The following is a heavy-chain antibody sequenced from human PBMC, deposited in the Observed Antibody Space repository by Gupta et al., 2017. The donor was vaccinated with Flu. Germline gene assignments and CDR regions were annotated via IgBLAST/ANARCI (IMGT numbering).Heavy chain of an antibody. J-gene: IGHJ6*02. V-gene: IGHV4-59*12. D-gene: IGHD2-21*01. Sequence: QVQLQESGPGLVRHSENLSLTCSVSGDSITNYYWNCIRPSPGKGLESIGYMYYTVSINYKPSRKSLVTISVDASKSQFSLRLTSVTAADTAVYYCARGVAAGRYYALDVWGQGATVIVS. CDR3: ARGVAAGRYYALDV. CDR1: GDSITNYY. CDR2: MYYTVSI.